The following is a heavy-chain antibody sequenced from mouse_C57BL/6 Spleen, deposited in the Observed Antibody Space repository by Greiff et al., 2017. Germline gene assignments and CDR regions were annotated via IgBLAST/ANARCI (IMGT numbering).Heavy chain of an antibody. J-gene: IGHJ4*01. V-gene: IGHV1-26*01. D-gene: IGHD3-3*01. Sequence: VQLLQSGPELVKPGASVQISCKASGYTFPDYYMNWVKQSHGKSLEWIGDINPNNGGTSYNQQFKGKATLTLDKSSSTAYMELRSLTSEDSAVDYCAMLDYAMDYWGQGTSVTVSS. CDR1: GYTFPDYY. CDR2: INPNNGGT. CDR3: AMLDYAMDY.